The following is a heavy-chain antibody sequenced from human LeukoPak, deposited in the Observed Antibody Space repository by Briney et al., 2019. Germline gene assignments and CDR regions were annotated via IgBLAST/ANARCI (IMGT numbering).Heavy chain of an antibody. CDR3: AKDRQDYYDSSGYPTPFY. D-gene: IGHD3-22*01. J-gene: IGHJ4*02. CDR2: ISGSGGST. V-gene: IGHV3-23*01. CDR1: GFTFSSYA. Sequence: SGGSLRLSCAASGFTFSSYAMSWVRQAPGQGLERVSAISGSGGSTYYADSVKGRFTISRDNSKNTLYLQMNSLRAEDTAVYYCAKDRQDYYDSSGYPTPFYWGQGTLVTVSS.